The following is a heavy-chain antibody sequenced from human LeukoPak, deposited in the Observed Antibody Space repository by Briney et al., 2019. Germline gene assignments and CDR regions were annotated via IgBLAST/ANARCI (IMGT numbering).Heavy chain of an antibody. D-gene: IGHD3-22*01. CDR1: GGSISSYY. Sequence: SETLSLTCTVSGGSISSYYWSWIRQPPGKGLEWIGYIYYSGSTNYNPSLKSRVTISVDTSKTHFSLKLSSVTAADTAVYYCARGSQYYYDSSGYLDYWGQGTLVTVSS. V-gene: IGHV4-59*01. J-gene: IGHJ4*02. CDR2: IYYSGST. CDR3: ARGSQYYYDSSGYLDY.